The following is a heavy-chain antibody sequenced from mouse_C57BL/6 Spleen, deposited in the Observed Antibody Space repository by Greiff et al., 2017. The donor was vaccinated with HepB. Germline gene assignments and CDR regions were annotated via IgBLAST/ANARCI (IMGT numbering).Heavy chain of an antibody. CDR2: IWGGGST. Sequence: VKLEESGAGLVAPSQTLSISCTASGFSFTSYGVDWVRQPPGKGLEWLGVIWGGGSTNYNSAHMSRLSISNDNTKCQVFLRMNSLQTDDTAMYYCAKHRRQGDAMDYWGQGTTVTVSS. J-gene: IGHJ4*01. V-gene: IGHV2-9*01. CDR1: GFSFTSYG. CDR3: AKHRRQGDAMDY.